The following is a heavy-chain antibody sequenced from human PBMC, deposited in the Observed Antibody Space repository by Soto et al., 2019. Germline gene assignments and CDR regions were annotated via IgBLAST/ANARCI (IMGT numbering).Heavy chain of an antibody. CDR2: VHDSGST. CDR3: ARGTRARITSFFAY. V-gene: IGHV4-59*01. Sequence: KASETLSLTCSVSGDAISNYYWSWIRQTPGKGLEWIGGVHDSGSTDYNPSLKGRGTMTLHTSKTQFSLNLSSVTAADSATYYCARGTRARITSFFAYWGQGTPVTVSS. J-gene: IGHJ4*02. CDR1: GDAISNYY. D-gene: IGHD1-20*01.